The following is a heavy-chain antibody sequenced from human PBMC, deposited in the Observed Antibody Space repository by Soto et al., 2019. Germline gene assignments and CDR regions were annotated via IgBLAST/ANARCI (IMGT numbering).Heavy chain of an antibody. Sequence: QVQLQESGPGLVKPSQTLSLTCTVSGGSISSGGYYWSWIRQHPGKGLEWIGYIYYSGSTYYNPSLKSRLSIKVVXSKNQFSLKLSSVTAADTAVYYCARAYGGYDPFDYWGQGTLVTVSS. V-gene: IGHV4-31*03. CDR1: GGSISSGGYY. D-gene: IGHD5-12*01. CDR2: IYYSGST. CDR3: ARAYGGYDPFDY. J-gene: IGHJ4*02.